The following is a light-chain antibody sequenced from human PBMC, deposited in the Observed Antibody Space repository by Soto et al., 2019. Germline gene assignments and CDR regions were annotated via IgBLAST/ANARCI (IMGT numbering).Light chain of an antibody. V-gene: IGKV3-20*01. J-gene: IGKJ5*01. CDR2: GAS. CDR1: QSVSSAY. Sequence: EIVLTQSPGTLSLSPGGRATLSCRASQSVSSAYLAWYQQKPGQAPRLLISGASSRATGIPDRFSGSGSGTDFTLTISRLEPEDFAVYYCQQYGSSPPITFGQGTRLEIK. CDR3: QQYGSSPPIT.